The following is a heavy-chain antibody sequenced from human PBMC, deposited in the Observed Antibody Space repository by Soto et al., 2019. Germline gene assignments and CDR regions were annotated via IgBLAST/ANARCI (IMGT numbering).Heavy chain of an antibody. V-gene: IGHV2-5*01. J-gene: IGHJ5*02. CDR1: GSSPSTSGWG. CDR3: AHNLYYYDSSGNNWFDP. D-gene: IGHD3-22*01. Sequence: ITWKESVPTRLKPTQTLTLTCTSSGSSPSTSGWGVGWIGQPPGKPLEGLALIYWNDDKRYSPSLKSRLTITKDTSKNQVVLTMTNMDPVDTATYYCAHNLYYYDSSGNNWFDPWGQGTLVTVSS. CDR2: IYWNDDK.